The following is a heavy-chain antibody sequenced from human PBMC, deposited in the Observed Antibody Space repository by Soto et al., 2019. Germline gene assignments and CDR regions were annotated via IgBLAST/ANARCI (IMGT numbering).Heavy chain of an antibody. CDR1: GFTFSSYA. V-gene: IGHV3-23*01. D-gene: IGHD1-26*01. CDR3: ARRGSGSYYDY. J-gene: IGHJ4*02. CDR2: ISGSGDST. Sequence: EVQLLESGGGLVQPGGSLRLSCAASGFTFSSYAMSWVRQAPGKGLEWVSVISGSGDSTYYADSVKGRFTISRDNSKNTLYLQMYSLRAEDTAVYYCARRGSGSYYDYWGQGTLVTVSS.